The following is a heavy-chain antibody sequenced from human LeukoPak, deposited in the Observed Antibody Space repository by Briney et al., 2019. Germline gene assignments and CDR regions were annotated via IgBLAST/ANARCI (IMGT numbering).Heavy chain of an antibody. V-gene: IGHV3-7*03. J-gene: IGHJ4*02. CDR3: ARGPSISTVTSDY. CDR2: IKEDGSER. Sequence: GSLRLSCEGSAFIFSGHWMNWVRQTPGKGLEWVASIKEDGSERQYVDSVKGRFTISRDNSKNTLYLQMNSQRAEDTAVYYCARGPSISTVTSDYWGQGTLVTVSS. CDR1: AFIFSGHW. D-gene: IGHD4-17*01.